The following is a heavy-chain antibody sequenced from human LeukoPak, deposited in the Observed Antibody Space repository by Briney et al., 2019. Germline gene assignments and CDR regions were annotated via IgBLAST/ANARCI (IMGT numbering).Heavy chain of an antibody. V-gene: IGHV4-61*09. CDR1: GGSISSGSYY. J-gene: IGHJ4*02. Sequence: NPSQTLSLTCSVSGGSISSGSYYWSWIRQPAGKGLEWIGNIYSSGSTYYNASLQSRVTISIDTSKDQFSLRLNSVTAADTAMYYCAKSGGYGLIDYWGQGTRVTVSS. CDR2: IYSSGST. CDR3: AKSGGYGLIDY. D-gene: IGHD1-26*01.